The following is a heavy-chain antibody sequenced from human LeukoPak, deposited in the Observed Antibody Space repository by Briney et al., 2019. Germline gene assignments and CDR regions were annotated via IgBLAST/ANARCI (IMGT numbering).Heavy chain of an antibody. CDR2: IKTDGRTT. J-gene: IGHJ4*02. CDR1: GMTFSNHW. D-gene: IGHD3-16*01. V-gene: IGHV3-74*01. Sequence: GGSLRLSCAASGMTFSNHWMHWVRQAPGKGLVWVSLIKTDGRTTIYADSVKGRFTISRDNGKSTLYRQMNSLRAEDAATYYCTTGPSYGYEWWGQGTVVTVSS. CDR3: TTGPSYGYEW.